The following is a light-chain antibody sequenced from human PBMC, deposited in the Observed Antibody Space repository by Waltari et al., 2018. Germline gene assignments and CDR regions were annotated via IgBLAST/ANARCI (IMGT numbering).Light chain of an antibody. CDR2: DAS. CDR3: QQYSDWPRT. V-gene: IGKV3-15*01. Sequence: EIVMTQSPATLSVSPGERVTLSCRASQSVKNNLAWYQQKPGQAPRLLIYDASTRATGVTTSFSGSGSGAEDSIPISSLQSEEVAVDYCQQYSDWPRTFGGGTKVEIK. J-gene: IGKJ4*02. CDR1: QSVKNN.